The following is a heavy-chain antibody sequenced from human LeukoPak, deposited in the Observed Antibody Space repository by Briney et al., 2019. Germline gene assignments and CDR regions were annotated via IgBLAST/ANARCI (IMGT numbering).Heavy chain of an antibody. CDR3: ASGLDSSGDY. CDR1: GGSFSGYY. D-gene: IGHD6-25*01. V-gene: IGHV4-34*01. J-gene: IGHJ4*02. CDR2: INHRGST. Sequence: PSETLSLTCAVYGGSFSGYYWSWIRQPLGKGLEWIVEINHRGSTNYNPSLKSRVTMSLDASRNQFSLKLTSVTAADTAVFYCASGLDSSGDYWGQGTLVTVSS.